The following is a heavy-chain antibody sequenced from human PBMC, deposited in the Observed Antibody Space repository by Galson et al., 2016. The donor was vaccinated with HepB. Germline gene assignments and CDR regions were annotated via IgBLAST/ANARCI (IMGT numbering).Heavy chain of an antibody. Sequence: SLRLSCAASGFPLSNFWMNWVRQAPGKGLQWVANVKQDGSEKYYAESVKGRFTISRDNARNSMFLQMNSLRPDDTAIYYCATMGPHYYDRSGLRQVDSWGREPWSPSPQ. V-gene: IGHV3-7*01. D-gene: IGHD3-22*01. CDR3: ATMGPHYYDRSGLRQVDS. J-gene: IGHJ4*02. CDR2: VKQDGSEK. CDR1: GFPLSNFW.